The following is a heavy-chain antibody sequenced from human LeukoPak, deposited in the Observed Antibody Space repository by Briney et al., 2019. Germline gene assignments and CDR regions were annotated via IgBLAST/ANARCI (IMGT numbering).Heavy chain of an antibody. CDR3: HSATYYYDSRTFDY. Sequence: GGSLRLSCAASGFTVSSNYMSWVRQAPGKGLEWVSVIYSGGSTYYADSVKGRFTISRDNSKNTLYLQMNSLRAEDTAVYYCHSATYYYDSRTFDYWGQGTLVTVSS. D-gene: IGHD3-22*01. CDR1: GFTVSSNY. J-gene: IGHJ4*02. V-gene: IGHV3-53*01. CDR2: IYSGGST.